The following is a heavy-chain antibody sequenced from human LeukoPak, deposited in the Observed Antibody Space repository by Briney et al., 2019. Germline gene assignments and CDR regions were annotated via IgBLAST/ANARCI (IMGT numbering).Heavy chain of an antibody. CDR1: GGSISSGGYY. V-gene: IGHV4-30-2*01. J-gene: IGHJ1*01. D-gene: IGHD2-21*02. CDR3: ARAGRSGGDFDAEYFQH. CDR2: IYHSGST. Sequence: SETLSLTCTVPGGSISSGGYYWSWIRQPPGKGLEWIGYIYHSGSTYYNPSLKSRVTISVDRSKNQFSLKLSSVTAADTAVYYCARAGRSGGDFDAEYFQHWGQGTLVTVSS.